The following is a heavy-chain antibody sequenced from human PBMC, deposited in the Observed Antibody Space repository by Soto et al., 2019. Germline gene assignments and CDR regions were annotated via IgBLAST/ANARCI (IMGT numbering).Heavy chain of an antibody. CDR1: GFTFRNYE. CDR2: ISGSGSVI. D-gene: IGHD6-19*01. V-gene: IGHV3-48*03. J-gene: IGHJ5*02. Sequence: GGSLRLSCVASGFTFRNYEMNWVRQAPGKGLEWVAYISGSGSVIYYADSVQGRFSIYRDNAKNSLHLQMHSLRVEDTALYFCARDSESSGSLGPWGQGTLVTVSS. CDR3: ARDSESSGSLGP.